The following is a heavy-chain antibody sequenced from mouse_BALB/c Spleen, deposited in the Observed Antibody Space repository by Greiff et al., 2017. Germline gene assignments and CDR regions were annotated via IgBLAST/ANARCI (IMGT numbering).Heavy chain of an antibody. Sequence: TASGFDFSRYWMSWVRQAPGKGLEWIGEINPDSSTINYTPSLKDKFIISRDNAKNTLYLQMSKVRSEDTALYYCARPRYGNDAMDYWGQGTSVTVSS. V-gene: IGHV4-1*02. J-gene: IGHJ4*01. CDR2: INPDSSTI. D-gene: IGHD2-1*01. CDR3: ARPRYGNDAMDY. CDR1: GFDFSRYW.